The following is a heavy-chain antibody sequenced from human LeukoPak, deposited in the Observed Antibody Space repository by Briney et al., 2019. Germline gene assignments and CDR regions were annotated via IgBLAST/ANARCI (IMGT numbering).Heavy chain of an antibody. CDR1: GFTFSSYW. D-gene: IGHD3-10*01. J-gene: IGHJ6*02. CDR2: INSDGSST. V-gene: IGHV3-74*01. CDR3: ASDILQWFGEYYGMDV. Sequence: QPGGSLRLSCAASGFTFSSYWMHWVRQAPGKGLVWVSRINSDGSSTSYADSVKGRFTISRDNAKNTLYLQMSSLRAEDTAVYYCASDILQWFGEYYGMDVWGQGTTVTVSS.